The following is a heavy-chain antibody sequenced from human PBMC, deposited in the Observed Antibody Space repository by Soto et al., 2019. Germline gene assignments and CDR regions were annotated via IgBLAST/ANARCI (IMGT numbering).Heavy chain of an antibody. CDR1: GGSLIGYY. CDR2: VYNSGRI. J-gene: IGHJ6*02. Sequence: SETLSLTCSVSGGSLIGYYWSWIRQPAGKGLEWIGRVYNSGRINYNPSLKNRVTMSVDMSKNQFSLKMTSVTAADTAVYYCARDRLEASIYGMDVWGRGTTVTVSS. V-gene: IGHV4-4*07. D-gene: IGHD1-1*01. CDR3: ARDRLEASIYGMDV.